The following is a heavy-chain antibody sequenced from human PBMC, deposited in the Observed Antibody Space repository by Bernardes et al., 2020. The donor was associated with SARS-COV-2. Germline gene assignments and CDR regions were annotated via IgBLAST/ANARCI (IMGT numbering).Heavy chain of an antibody. J-gene: IGHJ6*02. CDR2: ISSSSSYI. V-gene: IGHV3-21*01. Sequence: SLSLSCAASGFTFSSYSMNWVRQAPGKGLEWVSSISSSSSYIYYADSVKGRFTISRDNAKNSLYLQMNSLRAEDTAVYYCASIAAAGPRVYYYYGMDVWGQGTTVTVSS. CDR3: ASIAAAGPRVYYYYGMDV. D-gene: IGHD6-13*01. CDR1: GFTFSSYS.